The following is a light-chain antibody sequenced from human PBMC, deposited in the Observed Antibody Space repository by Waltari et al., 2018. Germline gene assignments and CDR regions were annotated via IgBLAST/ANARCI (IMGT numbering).Light chain of an antibody. V-gene: IGKV1-39*01. CDR1: QSISSY. J-gene: IGKJ2*01. CDR2: AAS. Sequence: DIQMTQSPSSLSASVGDRVTITCRASQSISSYLNWHQQKPGKAPKLLIYAASSLQSGVPSRFRRSGSGTDFTLTISSLQPEDFATYYCQQSYSTPRYTLGQGTKLEIK. CDR3: QQSYSTPRYT.